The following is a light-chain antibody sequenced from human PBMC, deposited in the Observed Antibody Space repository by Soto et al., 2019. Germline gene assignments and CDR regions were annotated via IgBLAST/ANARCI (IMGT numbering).Light chain of an antibody. CDR1: NTDVGQDKS. V-gene: IGLV2-23*02. J-gene: IGLJ2*01. CDR3: CSYAGRSTWDVV. Sequence: QSALTQPASVSGSRGQSIIISCVGRNTDVGQDKSVSWYQQGPGKAPKLLIFEVTNRPSGVSNRFSGSRSGNTASLTISGLQAEDEADYYCCSYAGRSTWDVVFGGGTKLTVL. CDR2: EVT.